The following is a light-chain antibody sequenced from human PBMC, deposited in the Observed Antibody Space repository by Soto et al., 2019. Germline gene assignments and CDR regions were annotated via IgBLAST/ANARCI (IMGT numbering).Light chain of an antibody. CDR1: SSDVGGYNY. CDR3: CSYTTSNTRQIV. Sequence: QSALTQPASVSVSPGQSITISCTGTSSDVGGYNYVSWYQQHPGKAPKFMIYDVSSRPSGVSNRFSGSKSGNTASLTISGLQAEDEADYYCCSYTTSNTRQIVFGTGTKLTVL. V-gene: IGLV2-14*03. CDR2: DVS. J-gene: IGLJ1*01.